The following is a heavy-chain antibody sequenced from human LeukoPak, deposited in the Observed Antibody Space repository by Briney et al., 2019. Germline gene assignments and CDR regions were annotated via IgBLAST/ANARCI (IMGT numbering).Heavy chain of an antibody. CDR3: ARGPRAAADDY. CDR1: GYTFINYA. CDR2: INAGNGNT. D-gene: IGHD6-13*01. V-gene: IGHV1-3*01. J-gene: IGHJ4*02. Sequence: GASVKVSCKASGYTFINYAINWGRQAPGQRLEWMGWINAGNGNTKYSRKFRGRVTITRDTSASTAYMELSSLRSEDTAVYYCARGPRAAADDYWGQGTLVTVSS.